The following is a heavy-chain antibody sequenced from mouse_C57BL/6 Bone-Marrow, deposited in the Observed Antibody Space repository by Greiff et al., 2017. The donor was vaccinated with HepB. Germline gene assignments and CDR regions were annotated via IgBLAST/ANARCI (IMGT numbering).Heavy chain of an antibody. CDR1: GFNIKDDY. V-gene: IGHV14-4*01. CDR3: TTVVSPSMDY. D-gene: IGHD1-1*01. Sequence: EVQLQESGAELVRPGASVKLSCTASGFNIKDDYMHWVKQRPEQGLEWIGLIDPENGDTEYASKFQGKATITADTSSNTAYLQLSSLTSEDTAVYYCTTVVSPSMDYWGQGTSVTVSS. J-gene: IGHJ4*01. CDR2: IDPENGDT.